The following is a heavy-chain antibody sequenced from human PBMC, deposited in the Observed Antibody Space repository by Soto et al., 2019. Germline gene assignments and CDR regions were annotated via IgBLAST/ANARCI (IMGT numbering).Heavy chain of an antibody. V-gene: IGHV1-8*01. CDR2: MNPNSGNT. Sequence: ASVKVSCKASGYTFTSYDINWVRQATGQGLEWMGWMNPNSGNTGYAQKFQGRVTMTRNTSIRTAYMEVSSLRSEDTAVYYCARAKGDLTTPQYYYYMDVWGKGTTVTVSS. D-gene: IGHD3-16*01. J-gene: IGHJ6*03. CDR3: ARAKGDLTTPQYYYYMDV. CDR1: GYTFTSYD.